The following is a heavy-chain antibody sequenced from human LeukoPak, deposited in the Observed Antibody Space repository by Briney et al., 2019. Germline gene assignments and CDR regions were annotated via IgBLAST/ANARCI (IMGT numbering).Heavy chain of an antibody. CDR2: INPNSGGT. CDR3: AREAGIDYYGSGSRGWFDP. J-gene: IGHJ5*02. CDR1: GYTFNYYY. D-gene: IGHD3-10*01. Sequence: GASVKVSCKASGYTFNYYYTHWVRQAPGQGLEWMGWINPNSGGTNYAQKLQGRVTMTTDTSTSTAYMELRSLRSDDTAVYYCAREAGIDYYGSGSRGWFDPWGQGTLVTVSS. V-gene: IGHV1-2*02.